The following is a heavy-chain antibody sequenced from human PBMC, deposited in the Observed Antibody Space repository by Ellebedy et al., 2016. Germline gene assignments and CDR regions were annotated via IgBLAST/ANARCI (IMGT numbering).Heavy chain of an antibody. CDR3: ARGDPAMGNDY. CDR2: ISSSSSYI. D-gene: IGHD5-18*01. J-gene: IGHJ4*02. V-gene: IGHV3-21*01. CDR1: GFTFSSYS. Sequence: GESLKISCAASGFTFSSYSMNWVRQAPGKGLEWVSSISSSSSYIYYADSVKGRFTISRDNAKNSLYLQMNSLRAEDTAVYYCARGDPAMGNDYWGQGTLVTVSS.